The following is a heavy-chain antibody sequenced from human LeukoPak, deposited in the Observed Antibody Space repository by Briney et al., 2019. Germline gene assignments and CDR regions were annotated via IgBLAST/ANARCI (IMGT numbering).Heavy chain of an antibody. D-gene: IGHD3-16*01. J-gene: IGHJ6*03. CDR2: INYDGTTT. V-gene: IGHV3-74*01. CDR3: AKAFDMDV. Sequence: GGSLRLSCGASGFNFSSYWMHWVRQAPGKGLVWISRINYDGTTTSYTDSVKGRFTISRDNAKNTLYLQMNSLRAEDTAAYYCAKAFDMDVWGKGTTVTVSS. CDR1: GFNFSSYW.